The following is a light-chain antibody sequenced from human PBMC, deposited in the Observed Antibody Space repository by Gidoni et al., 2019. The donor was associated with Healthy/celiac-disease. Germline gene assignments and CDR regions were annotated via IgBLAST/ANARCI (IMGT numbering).Light chain of an antibody. CDR3: QQYYSYPLT. CDR1: QGISSY. CDR2: AAS. V-gene: IGKV1-8*01. J-gene: IGKJ4*01. Sequence: ATLMTQSPSSFSASTGDRVTITCRASQGISSYLAWYQQKPGKAPKLLIYAASTLQSGVPSRFSGSGSGTDFTLTISCLQSEDFATYYCQQYYSYPLTFGGGTKVEIK.